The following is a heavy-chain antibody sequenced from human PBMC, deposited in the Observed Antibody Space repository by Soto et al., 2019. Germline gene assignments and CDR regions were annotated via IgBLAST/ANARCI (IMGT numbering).Heavy chain of an antibody. CDR2: INAGNGNT. Sequence: GASVKVSCKASGYTFTSYAMHWVRQAPGQRLEWMGWINAGNGNTKYSQKFQGRVTITRDTSASTAYMELSSLRSEDTAVYYCAREEVRFLEWLSEFYYYYGMDVWGQGTTVTVSS. V-gene: IGHV1-3*01. D-gene: IGHD3-3*01. CDR1: GYTFTSYA. J-gene: IGHJ6*02. CDR3: AREEVRFLEWLSEFYYYYGMDV.